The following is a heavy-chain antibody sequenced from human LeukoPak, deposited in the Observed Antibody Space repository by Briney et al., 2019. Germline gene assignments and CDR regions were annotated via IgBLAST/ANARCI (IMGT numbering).Heavy chain of an antibody. V-gene: IGHV4-39*07. CDR3: ARGGRPSSSWKPGWFDP. CDR1: GGSISSSSYY. CDR2: IYYSGST. Sequence: SETLSLTCTVSGGSISSSSYYWGWIRQPPGKGLEWIGSIYYSGSTYYNPSLKSRVTISVDTSKNQFSLKLSSVTAADTAVYYSARGGRPSSSWKPGWFDPWGQGTLVTVSS. J-gene: IGHJ5*02. D-gene: IGHD6-13*01.